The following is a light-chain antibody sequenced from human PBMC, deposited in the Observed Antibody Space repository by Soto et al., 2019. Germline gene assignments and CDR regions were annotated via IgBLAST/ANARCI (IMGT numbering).Light chain of an antibody. CDR1: QSISSR. CDR3: QQYNSYPWT. V-gene: IGKV1-5*01. J-gene: IGKJ1*01. Sequence: DIQLTQSPSTLSASVGDRVTITCRASQSISSRLAWYQQKPGKAPKLLIYDASTLQSGAPSRFSGSGSGTELTLTINSLQPDDFATYYCQQYNSYPWTFGQGTKVDIK. CDR2: DAS.